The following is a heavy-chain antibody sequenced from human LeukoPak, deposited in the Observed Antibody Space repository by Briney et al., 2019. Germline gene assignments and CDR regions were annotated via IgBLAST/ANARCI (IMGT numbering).Heavy chain of an antibody. Sequence: GGSLRLSCAASGFTFRNYWMRWVRETRGTGLEGVANIKQDGSDRNYVTSVRGRFTISRDNAERSLYLQMNSLRAEDTAVYYCVRNLAVAGTCFDSWGQGTLVTVSS. V-gene: IGHV3-7*03. CDR2: IKQDGSDR. CDR1: GFTFRNYW. CDR3: VRNLAVAGTCFDS. J-gene: IGHJ4*02. D-gene: IGHD6-19*01.